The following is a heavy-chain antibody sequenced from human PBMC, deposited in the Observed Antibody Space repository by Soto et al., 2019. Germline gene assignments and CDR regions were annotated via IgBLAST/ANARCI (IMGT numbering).Heavy chain of an antibody. CDR1: GFTFSNYG. CDR2: ISYDGSSQ. V-gene: IGHV3-30*03. J-gene: IGHJ4*02. CDR3: ARVRDTHFDY. D-gene: IGHD5-18*01. Sequence: QVQLVESGGGVVQPGRSLRLSCVASGFTFSNYGMHWVRQAPGKGLEWVAVISYDGSSQHYADSVKGRFTISRDNSKNTLYVQMKSLRAEDTAMYYCARVRDTHFDYWGQGTLVTVSS.